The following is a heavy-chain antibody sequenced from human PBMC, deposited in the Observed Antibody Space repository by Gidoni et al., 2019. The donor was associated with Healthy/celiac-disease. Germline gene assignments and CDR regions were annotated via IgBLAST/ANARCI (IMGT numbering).Heavy chain of an antibody. CDR3: ARDRAVPASYYYYYYYMDV. J-gene: IGHJ6*03. V-gene: IGHV4-61*01. D-gene: IGHD2-2*01. Sequence: QVQLQESGPGLVKPSETLSLTCTVSGGSVSSGSYYWSWIRQPPGKGLEWIGYIYYSGSTNYNPSLKSRVTISVDTSKNQFSLKLSSVTAADTAVYYCARDRAVPASYYYYYYYMDVWGKGTTVTVSS. CDR2: IYYSGST. CDR1: GGSVSSGSYY.